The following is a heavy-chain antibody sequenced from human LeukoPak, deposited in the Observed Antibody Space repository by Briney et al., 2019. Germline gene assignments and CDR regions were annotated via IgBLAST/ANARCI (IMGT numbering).Heavy chain of an antibody. J-gene: IGHJ4*02. V-gene: IGHV4-59*01. CDR3: ARNLIPEQLVLNF. CDR2: IYYTGST. CDR1: GGSISNYY. D-gene: IGHD6-13*01. Sequence: SETLSLTCTVSGGSISNYYSNWIRQPPGKGLEWIGYIYYTGSTNYNPSLKSRVTMSVDTSKNQFSLNLKSVTPEDTAVYYCARNLIPEQLVLNFWGQGTLVTVSS.